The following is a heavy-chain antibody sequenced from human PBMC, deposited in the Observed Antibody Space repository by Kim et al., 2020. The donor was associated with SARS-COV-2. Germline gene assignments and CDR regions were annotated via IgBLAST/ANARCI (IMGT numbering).Heavy chain of an antibody. CDR3: ARDHRGMDV. Sequence: GGTNYAQQFQGRGTMTRETSISTAYMELSRLRSDDTAVYYCARDHRGMDVWGQGTTVTVSS. CDR2: GGT. J-gene: IGHJ6*02. V-gene: IGHV1-2*02.